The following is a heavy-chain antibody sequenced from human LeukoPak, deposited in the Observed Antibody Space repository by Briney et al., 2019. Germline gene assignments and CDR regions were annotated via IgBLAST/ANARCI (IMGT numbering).Heavy chain of an antibody. J-gene: IGHJ4*02. D-gene: IGHD5-18*01. Sequence: GGSLRLSCAASGFTFSRYWVQWARQAPGKGLVWVSRINSDGSRTSYADSVKGRFTISRDNAKNTLYLQMNSLRAEDTAVYYCARGNDGYPYYFDYWGQGTLVTVSS. CDR3: ARGNDGYPYYFDY. CDR1: GFTFSRYW. CDR2: INSDGSRT. V-gene: IGHV3-74*01.